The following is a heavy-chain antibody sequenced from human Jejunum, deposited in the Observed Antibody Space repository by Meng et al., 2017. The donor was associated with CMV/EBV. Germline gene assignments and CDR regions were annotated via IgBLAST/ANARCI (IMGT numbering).Heavy chain of an antibody. CDR2: INQDGSDK. Sequence: AGLTFSKDWISWVRQTPGKGPEWVANINQDGSDKYFADSVKGRFTISRDNTKNSIYLQMNTLRAEDSAIYYCARDSEFWSGFDFWGQGTLVTVSS. D-gene: IGHD3-3*01. V-gene: IGHV3-7*01. CDR1: GLTFSKDW. J-gene: IGHJ4*02. CDR3: ARDSEFWSGFDF.